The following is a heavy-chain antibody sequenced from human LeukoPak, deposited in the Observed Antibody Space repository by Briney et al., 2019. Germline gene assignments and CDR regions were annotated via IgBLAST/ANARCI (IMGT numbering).Heavy chain of an antibody. V-gene: IGHV4-61*02. Sequence: SETLSLTCTVSGGSISSDNYYWSWIRQPAGKGLEWIGRIYTSGSTKYNPSLKSRVTMSVDTSKNQFSLKLSSVTAADTAVYYCARVQRRYDSSGYYYDLYYYYYMDVWGKGATVTVSS. CDR2: IYTSGST. D-gene: IGHD3-22*01. CDR1: GGSISSDNYY. J-gene: IGHJ6*03. CDR3: ARVQRRYDSSGYYYDLYYYYYMDV.